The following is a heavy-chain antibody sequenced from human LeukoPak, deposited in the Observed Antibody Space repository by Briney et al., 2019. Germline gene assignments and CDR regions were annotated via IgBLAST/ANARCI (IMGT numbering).Heavy chain of an antibody. CDR3: ARGRHDSSGSTKGGDY. V-gene: IGHV1-8*01. Sequence: ASVSASYTASQYTFTTYDINWVRQAAGQGLEGMGWMNRNSDNTGDAQNYQGRVTMARNTATRTTNMKLSSMRAEATAVYYCARGRHDSSGSTKGGDYWGQGTLVTVSS. D-gene: IGHD3-22*01. CDR1: QYTFTTYD. J-gene: IGHJ4*01. CDR2: MNRNSDNT.